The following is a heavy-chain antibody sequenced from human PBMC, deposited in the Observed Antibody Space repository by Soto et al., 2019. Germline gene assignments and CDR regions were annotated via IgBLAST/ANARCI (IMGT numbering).Heavy chain of an antibody. CDR1: GFTFMNYN. Sequence: WGSLILSCTASGFTFMNYNMNWVRQAPGKGLEWVSSITTSSSYIFYADSVRGRFTISRDNAKKSLYLQMNSLRAEDTAVYYCARYSGTYRDSWGQGTLVTVSS. CDR3: ARYSGTYRDS. V-gene: IGHV3-21*01. J-gene: IGHJ4*02. D-gene: IGHD1-26*01. CDR2: ITTSSSYI.